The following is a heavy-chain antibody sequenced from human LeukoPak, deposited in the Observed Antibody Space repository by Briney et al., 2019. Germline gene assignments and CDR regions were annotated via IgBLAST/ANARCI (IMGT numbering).Heavy chain of an antibody. Sequence: SETLSLTCTVSGGSLSSYYWSWLRQPPGKGLEWIGYIYYSGSTNYNPSLKSRVTISVDTSKNQFSLKLSSVTAADTAVYYCAGTTDAFDIWGQGTMVTVSS. CDR3: AGTTDAFDI. CDR2: IYYSGST. D-gene: IGHD2-2*01. CDR1: GGSLSSYY. J-gene: IGHJ3*02. V-gene: IGHV4-59*12.